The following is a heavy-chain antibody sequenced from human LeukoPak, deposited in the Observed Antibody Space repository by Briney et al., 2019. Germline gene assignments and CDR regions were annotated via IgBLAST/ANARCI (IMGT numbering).Heavy chain of an antibody. CDR2: INQDGSEK. V-gene: IGHV3-7*01. CDR3: ARYCSGGSCFNY. Sequence: PGGSLRLSCAASGFTFSSYAMSWVRQAPGKGLEWVANINQDGSEKYYVDSVKGRFTISRDNAKNTLYLQMNSLRAEDTAVYYCARYCSGGSCFNYWGQGTLVTVSS. D-gene: IGHD2-15*01. CDR1: GFTFSSYA. J-gene: IGHJ4*02.